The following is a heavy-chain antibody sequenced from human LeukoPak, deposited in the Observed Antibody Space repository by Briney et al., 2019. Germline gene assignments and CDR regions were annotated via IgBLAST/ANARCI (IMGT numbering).Heavy chain of an antibody. Sequence: GGSLRLSCAASGFTFSSCGMHWVRQAPGKGLEWVAVISYDGSNKYYADSVKGRFTISRDNSKNTLYLQMNSLRAEDTAVYYCAKDGSDCSSTSCYWLGDFDYWGQGTLVTVSS. CDR1: GFTFSSCG. V-gene: IGHV3-30*18. CDR3: AKDGSDCSSTSCYWLGDFDY. D-gene: IGHD2-2*01. J-gene: IGHJ4*02. CDR2: ISYDGSNK.